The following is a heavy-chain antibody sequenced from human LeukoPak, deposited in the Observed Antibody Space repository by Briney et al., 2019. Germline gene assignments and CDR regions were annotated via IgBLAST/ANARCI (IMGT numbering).Heavy chain of an antibody. CDR1: GFTFSNYA. V-gene: IGHV3-30*02. Sequence: GGSLRLSCAASGFTFSNYAMHWVRQAPGKGLEWVTFIRYDGSNKYYAESVKGRFTNSRDNSKNTLYLQMNSLRAEDTAVYYCAKAIHSSSSGVVDYWGQGTLVTVSS. CDR3: AKAIHSSSSGVVDY. D-gene: IGHD6-6*01. CDR2: IRYDGSNK. J-gene: IGHJ4*02.